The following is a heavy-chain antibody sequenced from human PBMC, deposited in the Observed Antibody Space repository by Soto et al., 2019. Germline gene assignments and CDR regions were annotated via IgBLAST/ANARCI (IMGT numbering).Heavy chain of an antibody. Sequence: ASVKVSCKASGYTFTSYAMHWVRQAPGQRLEWMGWINAGNGNTKYSQKFQGRVTITRDTSASTAYMELSSLRSEDTAVYYCARVSVIVNWFDPWGQGTLVTVS. D-gene: IGHD2-15*01. CDR2: INAGNGNT. J-gene: IGHJ5*02. CDR3: ARVSVIVNWFDP. CDR1: GYTFTSYA. V-gene: IGHV1-3*01.